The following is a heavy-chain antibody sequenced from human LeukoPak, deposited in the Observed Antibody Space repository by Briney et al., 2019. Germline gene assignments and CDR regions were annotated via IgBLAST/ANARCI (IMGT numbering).Heavy chain of an antibody. CDR3: ARARGYSGFSYYYYMDV. CDR1: GGSFSGYY. Sequence: SETLSLTCAVYGGSFSGYYWSWIRQPPGKGLEWIGEINHSGSTNYNPSLKSRVTISVDTSKNQFSLKLSSVTAADTAVYYCARARGYSGFSYYYYMDVWGKGTTVTVSS. V-gene: IGHV4-34*01. J-gene: IGHJ6*03. D-gene: IGHD5-12*01. CDR2: INHSGST.